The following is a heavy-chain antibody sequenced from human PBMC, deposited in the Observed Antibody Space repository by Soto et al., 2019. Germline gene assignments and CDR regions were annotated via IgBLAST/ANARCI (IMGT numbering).Heavy chain of an antibody. V-gene: IGHV3-7*01. Sequence: PASGFTFSSYWMSWVRQAPGKGLEWVANIKQDGSEKYYVDSVKGRFTISRDNAKNSLYLQMNSLRAEDTAVYYCARDPSIVLVPAATYYYYYYGMDVWGQGTTVTVSS. J-gene: IGHJ6*02. CDR3: ARDPSIVLVPAATYYYYYYGMDV. CDR2: IKQDGSEK. CDR1: GFTFSSYW. D-gene: IGHD2-2*01.